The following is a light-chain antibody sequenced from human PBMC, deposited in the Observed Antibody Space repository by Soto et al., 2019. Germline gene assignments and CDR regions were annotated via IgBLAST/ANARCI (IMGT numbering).Light chain of an antibody. CDR3: CSYAGSSTLV. V-gene: IGLV2-23*01. Sequence: QSALTQPASVSGSPGQSITISCTGTSSDVGSYKFVSWYQLHPGKAPKLLIYEGSERPSGVSNRFSGSKSGNTASLTLSGLQAEDEADYYCCSYAGSSTLVFGGGTQLTVL. CDR2: EGS. J-gene: IGLJ2*01. CDR1: SSDVGSYKF.